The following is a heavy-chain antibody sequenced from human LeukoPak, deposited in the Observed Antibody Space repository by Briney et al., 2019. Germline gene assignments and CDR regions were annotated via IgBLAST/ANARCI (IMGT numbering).Heavy chain of an antibody. V-gene: IGHV3-53*01. CDR3: ARELTIYGSGSRNFDY. CDR1: GFTVSSNY. Sequence: GGSLRLSCAASGFTVSSNYMSWVRQAPGKGLEWVSVIYSGGSTYYADSVKGRFTISRDNSKNTLYLQMNSLRAEDTAVYYCARELTIYGSGSRNFDYWGQGTLVTVSS. CDR2: IYSGGST. J-gene: IGHJ4*02. D-gene: IGHD3-10*01.